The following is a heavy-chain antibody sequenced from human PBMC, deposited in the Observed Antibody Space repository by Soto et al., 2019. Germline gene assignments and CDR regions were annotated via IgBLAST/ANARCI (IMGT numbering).Heavy chain of an antibody. CDR2: ISWNSGSI. V-gene: IGHV3-9*01. CDR1: GFTFDDYA. CDR3: AKAYCSSTSCYVSDY. D-gene: IGHD2-2*01. Sequence: GGSLRLSCAASGFTFDDYAMHWVRQAPGKGLEWVSGISWNSGSIGYADSVKGRFTISRDNAKNSLYLQMNSLRAEDTALYYCAKAYCSSTSCYVSDYWGQGTLVTVSS. J-gene: IGHJ4*02.